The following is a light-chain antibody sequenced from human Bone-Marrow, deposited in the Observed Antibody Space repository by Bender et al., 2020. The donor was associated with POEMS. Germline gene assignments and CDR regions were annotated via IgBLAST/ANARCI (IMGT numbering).Light chain of an antibody. CDR2: SNN. CDR1: SSNFGNNA. J-gene: IGLJ3*02. Sequence: TISCSGTSSNFGNNAANWYQNVPGTAPKLLIYSNNQRPSGVPDRFSASTSGTSASLAISGLHSDDEADYYCSSWDDSLNGWVFGGGTKLTVL. V-gene: IGLV1-44*01. CDR3: SSWDDSLNGWV.